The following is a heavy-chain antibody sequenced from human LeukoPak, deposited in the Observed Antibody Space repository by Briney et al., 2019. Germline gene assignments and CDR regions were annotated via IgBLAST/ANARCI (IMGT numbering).Heavy chain of an antibody. D-gene: IGHD3-22*01. J-gene: IGHJ3*02. Sequence: ASVKVSCKASGYTFTSYGISWVRQAPGQGLEWMGWISAYNGNTNYAQSLQGRVTMTTDTSTSTAYMELRSLRSDDTAVYYCARARTMIVVVLDAFDIWGQGTMVTVSS. V-gene: IGHV1-18*01. CDR3: ARARTMIVVVLDAFDI. CDR1: GYTFTSYG. CDR2: ISAYNGNT.